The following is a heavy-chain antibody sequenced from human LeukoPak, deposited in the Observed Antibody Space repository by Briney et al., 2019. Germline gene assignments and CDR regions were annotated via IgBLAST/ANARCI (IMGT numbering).Heavy chain of an antibody. CDR1: GFTFSSYG. D-gene: IGHD6-6*01. CDR3: AKASSDIAARPDY. V-gene: IGHV3-30*02. Sequence: PGGSLRLSCAASGFTFSSYGMHWVRQAPGKGLEWVAFIQYAGSDKYYADSVKGRFTISRDNSKNTLYLQMNSLRAEDTAVYYCAKASSDIAARPDYWGQGTLVTVSS. CDR2: IQYAGSDK. J-gene: IGHJ4*02.